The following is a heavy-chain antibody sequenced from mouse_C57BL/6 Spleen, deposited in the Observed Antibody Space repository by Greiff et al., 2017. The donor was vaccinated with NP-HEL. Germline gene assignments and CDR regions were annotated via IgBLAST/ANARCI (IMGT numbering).Heavy chain of an antibody. CDR2: ISSGGSYT. V-gene: IGHV5-6*01. J-gene: IGHJ4*01. D-gene: IGHD1-1*01. Sequence: EVKLMESGGDLVKPGGSLKLSCAASGFTFSSYGMSWVRQTPDKRLEWVATISSGGSYTYYPDSVKGRFTISRDNAKNTLYLQMSSLKSEDTAMYYCARHRGGSSYHYYAMDYWGQGTSVTVSS. CDR3: ARHRGGSSYHYYAMDY. CDR1: GFTFSSYG.